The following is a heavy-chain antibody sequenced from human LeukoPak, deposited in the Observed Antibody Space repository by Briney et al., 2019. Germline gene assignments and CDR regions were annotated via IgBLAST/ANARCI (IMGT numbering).Heavy chain of an antibody. CDR1: GGSISSSNW. Sequence: PSETLSLTCTVSGGSISSSNWWSWVRQPPGKGLEWIGEVYHSGSTNYNPSLKSRVTISVDTSKNQFSLKLSSVTAADTAVYYCARGTKGVEMATIGRGRTNYFDYWGQGTLVTVSS. D-gene: IGHD5-24*01. J-gene: IGHJ4*02. CDR2: VYHSGST. V-gene: IGHV4-4*02. CDR3: ARGTKGVEMATIGRGRTNYFDY.